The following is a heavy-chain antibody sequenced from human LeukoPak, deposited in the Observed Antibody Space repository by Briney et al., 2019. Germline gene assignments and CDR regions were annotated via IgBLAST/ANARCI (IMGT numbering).Heavy chain of an antibody. J-gene: IGHJ4*02. CDR2: IRYDGSNK. V-gene: IGHV3-30*02. D-gene: IGHD3-10*01. CDR1: GFTFSSYG. CDR3: TTDWAPMRTSGRPFDY. Sequence: GGSLRLSCAASGFTFSSYGMHWVRQAPGKGLEWVAFIRYDGSNKYHADSVKGRFTISRDNSKNTLYLQMNSLRAEDTAVYYCTTDWAPMRTSGRPFDYWGQGTLVTVSS.